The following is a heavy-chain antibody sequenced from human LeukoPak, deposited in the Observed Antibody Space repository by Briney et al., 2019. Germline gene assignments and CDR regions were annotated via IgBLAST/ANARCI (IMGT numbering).Heavy chain of an antibody. V-gene: IGHV4-39*01. Sequence: SETLSLTCTVSGGSISNSYWSWVRQPPGKGLEWIGSIYYSGSTYYNPSLKSRVTISVDTSKTQFSLKLSSVTAADTAVYYCARTWKPVPFDYWGQGTLVTVSS. CDR2: IYYSGST. J-gene: IGHJ4*02. D-gene: IGHD1-14*01. CDR1: GGSISNSY. CDR3: ARTWKPVPFDY.